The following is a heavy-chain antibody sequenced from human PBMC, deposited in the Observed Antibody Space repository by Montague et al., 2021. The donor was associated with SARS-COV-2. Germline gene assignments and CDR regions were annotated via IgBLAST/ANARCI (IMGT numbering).Heavy chain of an antibody. CDR1: GGSMSGYY. CDR2: VHYTGST. CDR3: ARAQNTCFIANCVNYFDV. Sequence: SETLSLTCAVYGGSMSGYYWTWIRQSPGKGLEWIGYVHYTGSTKYNPSLKTRVSLSLDTPKNHFSLHLSSVTAADTAIYFCARAQNTCFIANCVNYFDVWGPGALVTVSS. D-gene: IGHD1-1*01. J-gene: IGHJ4*02. V-gene: IGHV4-59*01.